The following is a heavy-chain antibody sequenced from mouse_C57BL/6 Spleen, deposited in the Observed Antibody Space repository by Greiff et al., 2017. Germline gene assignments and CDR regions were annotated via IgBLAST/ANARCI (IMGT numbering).Heavy chain of an antibody. CDR2: KSYDGSN. CDR3: ARDGSWFAY. V-gene: IGHV3-6*01. CDR1: GYSITSGYY. J-gene: IGHJ3*01. Sequence: VQLKESGPGLVKPSQSLSLTCSVTGYSITSGYYWYWNRQLPGNLLEWMGFKSYDGSNNYNQQLKNQIPITRDTSKNQFFLKLNSVTTDDTSTDYCARDGSWFAYWGQGTLVTVSA.